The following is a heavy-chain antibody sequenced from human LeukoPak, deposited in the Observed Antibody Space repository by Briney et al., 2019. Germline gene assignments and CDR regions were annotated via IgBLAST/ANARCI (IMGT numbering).Heavy chain of an antibody. J-gene: IGHJ5*02. CDR3: ATDHSMANTAWWFDP. D-gene: IGHD5-24*01. Sequence: ASVKVSCKASGYTFTSYYMHWVRQAPGQGLEWMGIINPSGGSTSHAQKFQGRVTMTRDMSTSTVYMELSSLRSEDTAVYYCATDHSMANTAWWFDPWGQGTLVTVSS. CDR1: GYTFTSYY. CDR2: INPSGGST. V-gene: IGHV1-46*03.